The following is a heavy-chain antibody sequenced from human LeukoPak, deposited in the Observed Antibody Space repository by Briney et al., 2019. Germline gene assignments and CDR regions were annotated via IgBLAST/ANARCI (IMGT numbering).Heavy chain of an antibody. CDR3: ARRGYTSAWDF. CDR2: VSAGSTTTI. D-gene: IGHD3-16*02. CDR1: EFTFSSFA. V-gene: IGHV3-48*02. J-gene: IGHJ4*02. Sequence: GGSLRLSCAASEFTFSSFAMNWVRQAPGKGLEWLSYVSAGSTTTIYYADSVKGRFTISRDNAKNSLYLQMHSLRDEDTAVYYCARRGYTSAWDFWGQGTLVTVSS.